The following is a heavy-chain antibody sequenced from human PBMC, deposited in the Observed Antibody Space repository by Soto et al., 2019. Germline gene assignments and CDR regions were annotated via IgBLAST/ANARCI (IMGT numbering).Heavy chain of an antibody. J-gene: IGHJ4*02. D-gene: IGHD1-7*01. Sequence: PGGSLRLSCAASGFTFSSYGMHWVRQAPGKGLEWVAVISYDGSNKYYADSVKGRFTISRDNSKNTLYLQMNSLRAEDTAVYYCTMGSGTTSSFDYWGQGTLVTVSS. CDR3: TMGSGTTSSFDY. V-gene: IGHV3-30*03. CDR2: ISYDGSNK. CDR1: GFTFSSYG.